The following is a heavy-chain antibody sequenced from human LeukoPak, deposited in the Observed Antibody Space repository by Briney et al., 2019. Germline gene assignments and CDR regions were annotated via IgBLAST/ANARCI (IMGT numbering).Heavy chain of an antibody. CDR2: IYYSGST. V-gene: IGHV4-59*11. D-gene: IGHD1-26*01. J-gene: IGHJ6*03. CDR1: GASISTHY. Sequence: SETLSLTCSVSGASISTHYWSWIRQPPGKGLEWIGYIYYSGSTNYNPSLKSRVTISVDTSKNQFSLKLSSVTAADTAVYYCARGSYDYYYYMDVWGKGTTVTISS. CDR3: ARGSYDYYYYMDV.